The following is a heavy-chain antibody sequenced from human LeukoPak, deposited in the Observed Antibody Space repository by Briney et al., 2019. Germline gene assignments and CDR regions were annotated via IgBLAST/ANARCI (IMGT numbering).Heavy chain of an antibody. CDR1: GGSISSYY. CDR2: IYYNSGGT. V-gene: IGHV4-59*08. Sequence: PSETLCLTCTASGGSISSYYWSWVRQPPGKGLEWIGDIYYNSGGTNYNPSLKSRVTISANTSKNQFSLKLSSVTAADTAVYYCARTHSGNYWRDAVHIWGQGTMVTVSS. J-gene: IGHJ3*02. CDR3: ARTHSGNYWRDAVHI. D-gene: IGHD1-26*01.